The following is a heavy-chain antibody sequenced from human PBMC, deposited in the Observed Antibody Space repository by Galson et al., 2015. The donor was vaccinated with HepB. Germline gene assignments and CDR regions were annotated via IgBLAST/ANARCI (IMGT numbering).Heavy chain of an antibody. D-gene: IGHD3-16*02. V-gene: IGHV6-1*01. Sequence: CAISGDSVSSNSAAWNWIRQSPSRGLEWLGRTYYRSKWYNDYAVSVKSRITINPDTSKNQFSLQLNSVTPEDTAVYYCARDSIDLRLGELSPTLNFDYWGQGTLVTVSS. CDR1: GDSVSSNSAA. J-gene: IGHJ4*02. CDR3: ARDSIDLRLGELSPTLNFDY. CDR2: TYYRSKWYN.